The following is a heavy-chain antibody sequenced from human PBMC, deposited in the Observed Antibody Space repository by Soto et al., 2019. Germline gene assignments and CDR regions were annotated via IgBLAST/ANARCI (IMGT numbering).Heavy chain of an antibody. Sequence: SETLSLTCAVYGGSFSGYYWSWIRQPPGKGLEWIGEINHSGSTNYNPSLKSRVTISVDTSKNHFSLKLSSVTAADTAVYYCARGKPRQQLVRGYYYYYGMDVWGQGTTVT. V-gene: IGHV4-34*01. J-gene: IGHJ6*02. CDR2: INHSGST. D-gene: IGHD6-13*01. CDR1: GGSFSGYY. CDR3: ARGKPRQQLVRGYYYYYGMDV.